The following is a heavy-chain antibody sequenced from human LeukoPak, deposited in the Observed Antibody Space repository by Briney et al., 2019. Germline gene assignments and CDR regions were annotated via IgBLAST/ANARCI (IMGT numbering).Heavy chain of an antibody. CDR1: GGTFSTYA. D-gene: IGHD2-2*01. CDR2: IIPLPGIA. Sequence: GASVKVSFKASGGTFSTYAITWVRQAPGQGLEWMGRIIPLPGIANYAQKFRGRVTTTADTSTSTAYMELSSLTSDDTAVYYCARDLKACNSATCYSAFDIWGQGTMVTVSS. V-gene: IGHV1-69*04. J-gene: IGHJ3*02. CDR3: ARDLKACNSATCYSAFDI.